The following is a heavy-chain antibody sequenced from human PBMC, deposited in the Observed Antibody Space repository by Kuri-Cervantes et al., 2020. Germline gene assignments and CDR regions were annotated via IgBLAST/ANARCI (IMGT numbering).Heavy chain of an antibody. CDR3: ARARDIGYCSGGSCYYFDY. Sequence: SETLSLTCAVSGGSISSGGYSWSWIRQPPGKGLEWIGYIYHSGSTYYNPSLKSRVTISVDRSENQFSLKLSSVTAADTAVYYCARARDIGYCSGGSCYYFDYWGQGTLVTVSS. D-gene: IGHD2-15*01. CDR1: GGSISSGGYS. CDR2: IYHSGST. V-gene: IGHV4-30-2*01. J-gene: IGHJ4*02.